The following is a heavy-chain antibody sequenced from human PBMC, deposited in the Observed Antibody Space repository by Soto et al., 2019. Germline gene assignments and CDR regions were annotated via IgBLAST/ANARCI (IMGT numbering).Heavy chain of an antibody. D-gene: IGHD4-17*01. CDR2: IYYSGST. CDR1: GGSISSYY. Sequence: SETLSLTCTVSGGSISSYYWSWIRQPPGKGLEWIGYIYYSGSTNYNPSLKSRVTISVDTSKNQFSLKLSSVTAADTAVYYCARLWGTVTTENFDYWGQGFQVTVSS. CDR3: ARLWGTVTTENFDY. V-gene: IGHV4-59*01. J-gene: IGHJ4*02.